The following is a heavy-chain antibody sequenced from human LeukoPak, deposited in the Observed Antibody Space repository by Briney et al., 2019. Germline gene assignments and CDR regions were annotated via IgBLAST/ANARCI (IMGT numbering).Heavy chain of an antibody. J-gene: IGHJ5*02. CDR1: GFTFRSYG. D-gene: IGHD6-19*01. CDR2: IRYDGSNK. CDR3: AKDLYSSGWPNWFDP. Sequence: PGGSLRLSCAASGFTFRSYGMHWVRQAPGKGLEWVAVIRYDGSNKYYADSVKGRFTISRDNSKNTLYLQMNSLRAEDTAVYYCAKDLYSSGWPNWFDPWGQGTLVTVSS. V-gene: IGHV3-30*02.